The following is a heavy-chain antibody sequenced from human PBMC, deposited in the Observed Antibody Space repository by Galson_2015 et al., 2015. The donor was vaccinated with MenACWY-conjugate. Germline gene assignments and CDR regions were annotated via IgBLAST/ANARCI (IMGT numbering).Heavy chain of an antibody. CDR3: ARDPIGRHDSSSWFWID. CDR1: GYTFTNFG. V-gene: IGHV1-18*01. D-gene: IGHD6-13*01. J-gene: IGHJ4*02. CDR2: ISTYNGNA. Sequence: SVKVSCKAAGYTFTNFGITWVRKAPGQGLEWMGWISTYNGNANYAQKVRDRVMMPTDTSTNTVHMELKSLTSDDTAVYFCARDPIGRHDSSSWFWIDWGQGTPVTVSS.